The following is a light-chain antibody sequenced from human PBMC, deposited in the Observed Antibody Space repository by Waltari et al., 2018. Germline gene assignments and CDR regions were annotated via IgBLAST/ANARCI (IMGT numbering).Light chain of an antibody. J-gene: IGLJ3*02. Sequence: QSVLTQPPSVSGTPGQSVTIFSSGSNSNIGNNYVYWYQQFPGTAPKLLIYRNDQRPSGVPDRFSGSRSGSSASLAISGLRSEDEASYFCASWDDSLTCVLFGGGTKLTV. V-gene: IGLV1-47*01. CDR3: ASWDDSLTCVL. CDR1: NSNIGNNY. CDR2: RND.